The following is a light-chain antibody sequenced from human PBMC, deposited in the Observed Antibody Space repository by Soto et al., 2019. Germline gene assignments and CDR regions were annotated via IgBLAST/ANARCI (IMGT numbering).Light chain of an antibody. Sequence: QSVLTQPAYVSGSPGQSITISCTGTSSDIGSYRIVSWYQQHPGKAPKLLIYEVTKRPSGISNRFSGSKSGNTASLTISGLQAEDEADYFCCSYARSSTYVFGPGTKLTVL. CDR3: CSYARSSTYV. V-gene: IGLV2-23*02. CDR2: EVT. CDR1: SSDIGSYRI. J-gene: IGLJ1*01.